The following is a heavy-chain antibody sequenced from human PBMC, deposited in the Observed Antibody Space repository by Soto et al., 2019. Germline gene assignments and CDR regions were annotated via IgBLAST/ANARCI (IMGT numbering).Heavy chain of an antibody. CDR2: IYYSGST. D-gene: IGHD3-22*01. V-gene: IGHV4-30-4*01. CDR3: ARGSYYYDRSGYYHY. Sequence: QVQLQESGPGLVKPSQTLSLTCTVSGGSISSGDYYWSWIRQPPGKGLEWIGYIYYSGSTYYNPSLKSRVTIXXDXSXXQFSRKLSSVTAADTAVYYCARGSYYYDRSGYYHYWGQGTLVTVSS. CDR1: GGSISSGDYY. J-gene: IGHJ4*02.